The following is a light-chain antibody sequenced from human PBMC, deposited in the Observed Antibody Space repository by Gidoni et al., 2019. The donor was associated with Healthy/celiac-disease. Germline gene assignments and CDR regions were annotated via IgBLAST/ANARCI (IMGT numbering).Light chain of an antibody. CDR3: QVGESSSDGG. CDR1: NIGSKS. Sequence: SSVLTQPPSVSVAPGQTARITCGGHNIGSKSVHWYQQKPGQAPVLVVYDDSDRPSGIPERFSGSNSGNTATLTISRVEDGDEADYYCQVGESSSDGGVGGGTKLTVL. CDR2: DDS. V-gene: IGLV3-21*02. J-gene: IGLJ2*01.